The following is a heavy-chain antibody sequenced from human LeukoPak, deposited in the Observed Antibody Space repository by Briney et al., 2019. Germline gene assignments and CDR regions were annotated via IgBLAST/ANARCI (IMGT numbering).Heavy chain of an antibody. CDR2: ISYDGSNK. Sequence: AGSLRLSCAASGFTFSSYAMHWVRQAPGKGLEWVAVISYDGSNKYYADSVKGRFTISRDNSENTLYLQMNSLRAEDTAVYYCAKDPGDDYYYYMDVWGKGTTVTVSS. V-gene: IGHV3-30*01. D-gene: IGHD3-16*01. CDR3: AKDPGDDYYYYMDV. CDR1: GFTFSSYA. J-gene: IGHJ6*03.